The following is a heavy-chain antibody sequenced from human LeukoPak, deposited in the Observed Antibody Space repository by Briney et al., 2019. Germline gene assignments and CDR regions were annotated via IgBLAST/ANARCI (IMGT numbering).Heavy chain of an antibody. CDR3: ASFCSSSSCALDF. V-gene: IGHV3-74*01. D-gene: IGHD2-2*01. Sequence: GGSLRLSCAASGFTFSSYWMHWVRQAPGKGLVWVSRISPDGSSALYADSVKGRFTISRDNAKNTLYLQMNSLRAEDTAVYYCASFCSSSSCALDFWGQGTLVTVSS. J-gene: IGHJ4*02. CDR2: ISPDGSSA. CDR1: GFTFSSYW.